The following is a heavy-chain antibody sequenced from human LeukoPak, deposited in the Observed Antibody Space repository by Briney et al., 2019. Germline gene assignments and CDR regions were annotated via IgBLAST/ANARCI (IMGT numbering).Heavy chain of an antibody. CDR1: GGSISSGSYY. Sequence: SETLFLTCTVSGGSISSGSYYWSWIRQPAGKGLEWIGRIYTSGSTNYNPSLKSRVTISVDTSKNQFSLKLSSVTAADTAVYYCARGGDRGRGFDYWGQGTLVTVSS. V-gene: IGHV4-61*02. J-gene: IGHJ4*02. CDR2: IYTSGST. CDR3: ARGGDRGRGFDY. D-gene: IGHD2-21*01.